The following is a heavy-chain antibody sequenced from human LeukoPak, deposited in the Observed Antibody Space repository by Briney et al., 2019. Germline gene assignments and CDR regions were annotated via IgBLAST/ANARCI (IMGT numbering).Heavy chain of an antibody. V-gene: IGHV3-30*04. CDR3: ARDRWQQLADY. CDR1: GFTFRSYA. J-gene: IGHJ4*02. CDR2: ISYDGSNK. Sequence: GGSLRLSCAASGFTFRSYAMHWVRQAPGKGLEWVTVISYDGSNKYYADSVKGRFTISRDNSKNTLYLQMNSLRAEDTAVYYCARDRWQQLADYWGQGTLVTVSS. D-gene: IGHD6-13*01.